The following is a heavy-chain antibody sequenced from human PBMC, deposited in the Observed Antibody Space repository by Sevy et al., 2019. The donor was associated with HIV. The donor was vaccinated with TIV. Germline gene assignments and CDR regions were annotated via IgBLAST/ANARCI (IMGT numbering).Heavy chain of an antibody. Sequence: GGSLRLSCAASGFTFSSYAMSWVRQAPGKGLEWVSAISGSGGSTYYADSVKGRFTISRDNSKNTLYLQMNSLRAEDTAGYYCAKALNSTGKYYYYYMDVWGKGTTVTVSS. CDR2: ISGSGGST. J-gene: IGHJ6*03. CDR1: GFTFSSYA. D-gene: IGHD3-10*01. CDR3: AKALNSTGKYYYYYMDV. V-gene: IGHV3-23*01.